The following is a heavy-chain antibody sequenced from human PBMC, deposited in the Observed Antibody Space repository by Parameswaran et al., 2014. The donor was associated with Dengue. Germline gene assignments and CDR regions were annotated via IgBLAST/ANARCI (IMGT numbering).Heavy chain of an antibody. V-gene: IGHV1-46*01. CDR3: ARDPVGGSYSWFDP. CDR2: INPSGGST. J-gene: IGHJ5*02. D-gene: IGHD1-26*01. Sequence: WVRQAPGQGLEWMGIINPSGGSTSYAQKFQGRVTMTRDTSTSTVYMELSSLRSEDTAVYYCARDPVGGSYSWFDPWGQGTLVTVSS.